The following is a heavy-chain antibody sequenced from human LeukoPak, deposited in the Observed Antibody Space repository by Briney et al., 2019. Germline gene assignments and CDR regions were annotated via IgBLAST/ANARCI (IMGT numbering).Heavy chain of an antibody. J-gene: IGHJ4*02. D-gene: IGHD5-18*01. CDR1: GGSISSSSYY. V-gene: IGHV4-39*01. Sequence: MPSETLSLTCTVSGGSISSSSYYWGWIRQPPGKGLEWIGSIYYSGSTYYNPSLKSRVTISVDTSKNQFSLKLSSVTAADTAVYYCARLRDTYYFDYWGQGTLVTVSS. CDR2: IYYSGST. CDR3: ARLRDTYYFDY.